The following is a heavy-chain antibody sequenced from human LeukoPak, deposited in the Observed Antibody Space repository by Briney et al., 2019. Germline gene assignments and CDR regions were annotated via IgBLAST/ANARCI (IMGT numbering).Heavy chain of an antibody. D-gene: IGHD4-17*01. V-gene: IGHV3-23*01. Sequence: GGSLRLSCAASGFTFSSYAMSWVRQAPGKGLEWVSGISGSGCSTYYADSVKGRFTISRDNSKNTLYLQMNRLRAEDTAVYYCAKRGYGDYVIGNFDFWGQGTLVTVSS. CDR3: AKRGYGDYVIGNFDF. CDR2: ISGSGCST. J-gene: IGHJ4*02. CDR1: GFTFSSYA.